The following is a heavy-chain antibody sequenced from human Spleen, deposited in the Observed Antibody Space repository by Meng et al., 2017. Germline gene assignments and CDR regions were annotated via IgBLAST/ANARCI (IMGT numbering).Heavy chain of an antibody. D-gene: IGHD3-10*01. J-gene: IGHJ6*02. CDR2: IDWDDDK. CDR1: GFSLSTSGMC. CDR3: ARFITMVRGVTAPYYYYGMDV. V-gene: IGHV2-70*01. Sequence: SGPTLVKPTQTLTLTCTFSGFSLSTSGMCVSWIRQPPGKALEWLALIDWDDDKYYSTSLKTRLTISKDTSKNQVVLTMTNMDPVDTATYYCARFITMVRGVTAPYYYYGMDVWGQGTTVTVSS.